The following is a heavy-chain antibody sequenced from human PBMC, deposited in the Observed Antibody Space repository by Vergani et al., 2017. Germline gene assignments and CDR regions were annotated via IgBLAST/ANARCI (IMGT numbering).Heavy chain of an antibody. CDR1: GTSVSSGTHY. V-gene: IGHV4-61*02. Sequence: QVQLQESGPGLVRPSETLSLTCSVSGTSVSSGTHYWNWIRQPADKTLEWIGRIYTSGSTDYNPTLRSRITLSLVRSTNQVSLKVSSVTAADTAVYFCARDTAVAVDVFDLWGQGTLVSVSA. CDR3: ARDTAVAVDVFDL. CDR2: IYTSGST. J-gene: IGHJ3*01. D-gene: IGHD6-19*01.